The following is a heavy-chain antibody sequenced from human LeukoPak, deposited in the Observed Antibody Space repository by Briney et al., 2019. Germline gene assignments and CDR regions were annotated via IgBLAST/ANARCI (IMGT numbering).Heavy chain of an antibody. CDR3: ARVGWNYYYYMDV. J-gene: IGHJ6*03. D-gene: IGHD2-2*03. Sequence: GESLRPSCAASGFTFSSYWMSWVRQAPGKGLEWVANIKQDGSEKYYVDSVKGRFTISRDNAKNSLYLQMNSLRAEDTAVYYCARVGWNYYYYMDVWGKGTTVTVSS. CDR2: IKQDGSEK. CDR1: GFTFSSYW. V-gene: IGHV3-7*01.